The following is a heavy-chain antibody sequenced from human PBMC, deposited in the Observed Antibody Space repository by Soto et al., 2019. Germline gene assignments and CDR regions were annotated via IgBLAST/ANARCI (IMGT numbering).Heavy chain of an antibody. CDR2: IYYSGDT. D-gene: IGHD6-13*01. J-gene: IGHJ4*02. Sequence: QVQLQESGPGLVKPSQTLSLTCTVSGVSISHGAYYWSWIRQLPGKGLEGIGYIYYSGDTQYNPSLKSRITVSIDTSKIQFSVKMNSVTAADTAMYFCARVDSASWLDYWGQGTLVTVSS. CDR1: GVSISHGAYY. CDR3: ARVDSASWLDY. V-gene: IGHV4-31*03.